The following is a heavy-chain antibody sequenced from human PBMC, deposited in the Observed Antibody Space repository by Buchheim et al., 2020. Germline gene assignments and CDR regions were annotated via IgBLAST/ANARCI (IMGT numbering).Heavy chain of an antibody. Sequence: QVQLVESGGGVVQPGGSLRLSCAASGFTFSSYAMHWVRQAPGKGLEWVAVISYDGSNKYYADSVKGRFTISRDNSKNTLYLQMNSLRAEDTAVYYCARGLDSHYYGMDVWGQGTT. CDR1: GFTFSSYA. V-gene: IGHV3-30*04. D-gene: IGHD4-11*01. J-gene: IGHJ6*02. CDR3: ARGLDSHYYGMDV. CDR2: ISYDGSNK.